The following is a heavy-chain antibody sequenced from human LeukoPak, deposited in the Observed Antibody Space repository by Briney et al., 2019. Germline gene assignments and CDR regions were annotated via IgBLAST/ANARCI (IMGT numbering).Heavy chain of an antibody. J-gene: IGHJ4*02. CDR2: IKQDGSEK. CDR3: ARDRCSGGSCFDY. Sequence: GGSLRLSCAASGFTFSRYWMSWVRQAPGKGLEWVANIKQDGSEKYYVDSVKGRFTISRDNAKNSLYLQMNSLRAEDTAVYYCARDRCSGGSCFDYWGQGTLVTVSS. CDR1: GFTFSRYW. V-gene: IGHV3-7*01. D-gene: IGHD2-15*01.